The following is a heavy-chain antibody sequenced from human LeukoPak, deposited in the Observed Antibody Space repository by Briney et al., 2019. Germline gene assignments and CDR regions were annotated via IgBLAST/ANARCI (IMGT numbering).Heavy chain of an antibody. CDR1: GGSISSYY. Sequence: SETLSLTCTVSGGSISSYYWSWIRQPPGKGLEWIGYIYYSGSTNYNPSLKSRVTISVDTSKNQFSLKLSSVTAADTAVYYCARGNYDFWSGYYASYMDVWGQGTTVTVSS. V-gene: IGHV4-59*01. D-gene: IGHD3-3*01. CDR2: IYYSGST. CDR3: ARGNYDFWSGYYASYMDV. J-gene: IGHJ6*02.